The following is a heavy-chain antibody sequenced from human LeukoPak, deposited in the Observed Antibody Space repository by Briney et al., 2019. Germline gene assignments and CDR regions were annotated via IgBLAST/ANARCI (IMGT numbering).Heavy chain of an antibody. CDR3: ARAVGSGWYSDYYFDY. J-gene: IGHJ4*02. CDR1: GYSISSGYY. D-gene: IGHD6-19*01. CDR2: IYHSGST. V-gene: IGHV4-38-2*01. Sequence: PSETLSLTCAVSGYSISSGYYWGWIRQPPGKALEWIGSIYHSGSTYYNPSLKSRVTISVDTSKNQFSPKLSSVTAADTAVYYCARAVGSGWYSDYYFDYWGQGTLVTVSS.